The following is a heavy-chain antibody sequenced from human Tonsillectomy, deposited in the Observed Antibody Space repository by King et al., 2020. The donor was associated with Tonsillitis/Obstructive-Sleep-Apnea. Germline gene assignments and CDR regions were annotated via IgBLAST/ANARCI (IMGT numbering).Heavy chain of an antibody. V-gene: IGHV4-4*02. CDR1: GGSFSSDSW. CDR3: ARVADCGDDCYSRAFEI. CDR2: ISHSGST. J-gene: IGHJ3*02. D-gene: IGHD2-21*01. Sequence: VQLQESGPGLVKPSETLSLTCAVSGGSFSSDSWWTLVRQSPGKGLEWIGEISHSGSTNYNPSLESRVTISGDKSKSHLSLRLTSVTAADTAVYYCARVADCGDDCYSRAFEIWGQGTMVTVSS.